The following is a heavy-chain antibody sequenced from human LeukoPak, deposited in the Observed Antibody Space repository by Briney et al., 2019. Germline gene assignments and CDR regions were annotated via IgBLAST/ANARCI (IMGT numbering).Heavy chain of an antibody. Sequence: SETLSLTCAVYGGSFNDYYWTWIRQPPGKGLEWIGEISHTGSANYNPSLKSRITMSVDTSKNQFSLKLSSVTAADTAVYYCARHGMVRGVILYAFDIWGQGTMVTVSS. CDR3: ARHGMVRGVILYAFDI. CDR1: GGSFNDYY. D-gene: IGHD3-10*01. CDR2: ISHTGSA. J-gene: IGHJ3*02. V-gene: IGHV4-34*10.